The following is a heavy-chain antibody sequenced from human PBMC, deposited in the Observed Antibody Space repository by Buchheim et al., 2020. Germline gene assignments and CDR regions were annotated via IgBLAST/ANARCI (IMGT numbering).Heavy chain of an antibody. CDR3: ARDPVGKLQPFDY. V-gene: IGHV4-39*07. Sequence: QLQLQESGPGLVKPSETLSLTCTVSGGSISSSSYYWGWIRQPPGKGLEWIGSIYYSGSTYYNPSLTSRVTISVDTSKNQFSLKLSSVTAADTAVYYCARDPVGKLQPFDYWGQGTL. J-gene: IGHJ4*02. CDR1: GGSISSSSYY. D-gene: IGHD5-24*01. CDR2: IYYSGST.